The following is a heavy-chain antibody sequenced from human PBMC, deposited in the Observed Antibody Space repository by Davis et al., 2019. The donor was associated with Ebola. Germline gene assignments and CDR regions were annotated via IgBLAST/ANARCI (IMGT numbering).Heavy chain of an antibody. V-gene: IGHV7-4-1*02. CDR3: ARDSCTGCGTVYGMDV. CDR1: LYTFTSHA. J-gene: IGHJ6*04. CDR2: INTNTGNP. D-gene: IGHD2-2*01. Sequence: ASVNVSCKTSLYTFTSHALNWVRQAPGQGLEWMGWINTNTGNPTYAQGFTGRFVFSLDTSVSTAYLQISSLKAEDTAVYYCARDSCTGCGTVYGMDVWGKGTTVTVSS.